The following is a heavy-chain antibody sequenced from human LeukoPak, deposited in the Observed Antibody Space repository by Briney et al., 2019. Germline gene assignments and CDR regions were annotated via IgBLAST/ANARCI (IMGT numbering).Heavy chain of an antibody. J-gene: IGHJ4*02. CDR1: GFTFSSYG. D-gene: IGHD2-8*01. CDR2: IWYDGSNK. CDR3: ARENARSWYFDY. Sequence: GGSLRLSCAASGFTFSSYGMPWVRQAPGKGLEWVAVIWYDGSNKYYADSVKGRFTISRDNSKNTLYLQMNSLRAEDTAVYYCARENARSWYFDYWGQGTLVTVSS. V-gene: IGHV3-33*01.